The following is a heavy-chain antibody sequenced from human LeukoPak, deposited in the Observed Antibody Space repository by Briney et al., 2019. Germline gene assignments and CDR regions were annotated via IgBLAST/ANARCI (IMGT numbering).Heavy chain of an antibody. Sequence: NPSETLSLTCTVSGGSISSSSYYWGWIRQPPGKGLEWIGSIYYSGSTYYNPSLKSRVTISVDTSKNQFSLKLSSVTAADTAVYYCARNLDITSFDYWGQGTLVTVSS. D-gene: IGHD1-20*01. V-gene: IGHV4-39*01. CDR2: IYYSGST. CDR3: ARNLDITSFDY. CDR1: GGSISSSSYY. J-gene: IGHJ4*02.